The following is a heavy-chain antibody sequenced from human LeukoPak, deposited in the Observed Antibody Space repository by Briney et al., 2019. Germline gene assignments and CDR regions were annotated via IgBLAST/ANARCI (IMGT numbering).Heavy chain of an antibody. CDR2: ISGSGSTK. V-gene: IGHV3-11*04. CDR1: GFTFSDYY. J-gene: IGHJ4*02. CDR3: ARVSGSSLTHYFDY. Sequence: GGSLRLSCAAPGFTFSDYYMSWIRQAPGKGLEWVSYISGSGSTKYYADSVKGRFTISRDNAKNSLYLQVNSLRAEDTAVYYCARVSGSSLTHYFDYWGQGTLVTVSS. D-gene: IGHD1-26*01.